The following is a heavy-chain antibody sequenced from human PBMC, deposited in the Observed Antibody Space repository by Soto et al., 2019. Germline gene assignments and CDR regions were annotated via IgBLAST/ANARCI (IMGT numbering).Heavy chain of an antibody. Sequence: PSETLSLTGTVSRGSISSSSYYWGWIRQHPGKGLEWIGSTYYSGSTYYNPSLKSRVTISVDTSKNPFSLKLSSVTAADTAVYYCARRENYYDSSGFYYPYYYGMDVWGQGTTVTVSS. J-gene: IGHJ6*02. CDR3: ARRENYYDSSGFYYPYYYGMDV. V-gene: IGHV4-39*01. CDR1: RGSISSSSYY. CDR2: TYYSGST. D-gene: IGHD3-22*01.